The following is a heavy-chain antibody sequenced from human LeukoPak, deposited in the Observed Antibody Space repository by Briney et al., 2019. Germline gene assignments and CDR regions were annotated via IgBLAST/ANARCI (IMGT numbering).Heavy chain of an antibody. Sequence: GSLRLSCAASEFSVGSNCMTWVRQAPGKGLEWVSSISSSSSYIYYADSVKGRFTISRDNAKNSLYLQMNSLRAEDTAVYYCARNWGLKAFDIWGQGTMVTVSS. CDR2: ISSSSSYI. J-gene: IGHJ3*02. CDR3: ARNWGLKAFDI. CDR1: EFSVGSNC. V-gene: IGHV3-21*01. D-gene: IGHD7-27*01.